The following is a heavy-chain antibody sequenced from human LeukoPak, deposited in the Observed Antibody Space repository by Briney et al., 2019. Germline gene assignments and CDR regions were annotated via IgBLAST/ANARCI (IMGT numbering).Heavy chain of an antibody. V-gene: IGHV3-7*01. Sequence: GGSLRLSCAASGFSISNYWMSWVRQAPGKGLEWVANIKQADSERFYVDSVKDRFIISRENAENSVYLQMNSLRDEDAAIYYCARGGFKYGWGMDVWGQGTTVIVYS. CDR1: GFSISNYW. CDR2: IKQADSER. D-gene: IGHD2-15*01. J-gene: IGHJ6*02. CDR3: ARGGFKYGWGMDV.